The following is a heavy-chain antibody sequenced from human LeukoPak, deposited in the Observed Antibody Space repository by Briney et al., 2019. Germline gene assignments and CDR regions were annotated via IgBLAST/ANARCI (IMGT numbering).Heavy chain of an antibody. Sequence: ARSLRLSCAVSGFTFSSNGMDWVRQAPGKGLEWVADIWFDGKNERFADSVKGLFTISRDNSKNTMYLQINSLRAEDTAVYYCARDRHCANSVCHSPPGMDVWGQGTTVTVSS. J-gene: IGHJ6*02. D-gene: IGHD2-8*01. CDR2: IWFDGKNE. CDR1: GFTFSSNG. V-gene: IGHV3-33*01. CDR3: ARDRHCANSVCHSPPGMDV.